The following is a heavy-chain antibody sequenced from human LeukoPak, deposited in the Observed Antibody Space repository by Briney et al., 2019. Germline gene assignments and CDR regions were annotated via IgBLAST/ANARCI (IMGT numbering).Heavy chain of an antibody. V-gene: IGHV1-8*01. Sequence: GASVKVSCKASGYTFTSYDTNWARQATGQGLEWMGWMNPNSGNTGYAQKFQGRVTMTRNTSISTAYMELSSLRSEDTAVYYCARVGGMVRFYGFIDYWGQGTLVTVSS. D-gene: IGHD3-10*01. CDR3: ARVGGMVRFYGFIDY. J-gene: IGHJ4*02. CDR1: GYTFTSYD. CDR2: MNPNSGNT.